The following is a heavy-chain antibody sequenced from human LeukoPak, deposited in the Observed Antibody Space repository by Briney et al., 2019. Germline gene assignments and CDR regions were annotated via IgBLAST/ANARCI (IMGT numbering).Heavy chain of an antibody. Sequence: SETLSLTCTVSSGSISSGDHYWSWIRQPPGKGLECIGYVYYNGDTYYNPSLKSRVTISVVTSKNQFSLKLTSVTAADTAVYYCARGGPDLWSGYPGIAWGQGTLVTVSS. V-gene: IGHV4-30-4*01. CDR2: VYYNGDT. CDR1: SGSISSGDHY. CDR3: ARGGPDLWSGYPGIA. J-gene: IGHJ5*02. D-gene: IGHD3-3*01.